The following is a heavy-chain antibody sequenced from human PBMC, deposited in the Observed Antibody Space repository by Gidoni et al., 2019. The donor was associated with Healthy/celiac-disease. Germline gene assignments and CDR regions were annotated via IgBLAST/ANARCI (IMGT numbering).Heavy chain of an antibody. J-gene: IGHJ4*02. CDR2: IYYSGRT. D-gene: IGHD2-2*01. CDR1: GDSISRSNNY. Sequence: QLQLQESGPGLVKPSETLSLTCTVSGDSISRSNNYWGWIRQPPGKGLEWIGSIYYSGRTYYNPSLKSRVTISVDTSKTQFSLKLRYVTAADTAVYYCARLPCSSTTCPLLYWGQGTLVTVSS. CDR3: ARLPCSSTTCPLLY. V-gene: IGHV4-39*01.